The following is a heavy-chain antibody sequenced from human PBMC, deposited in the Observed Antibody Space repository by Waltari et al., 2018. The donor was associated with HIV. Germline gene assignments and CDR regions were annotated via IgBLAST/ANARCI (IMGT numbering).Heavy chain of an antibody. CDR1: GGSVSSKTYY. CDR3: ARGGDGYNLAHAFDI. Sequence: QVQLQESGPGLVKPSETLSLTCTVSGGSVSSKTYYWSWIRQPPGKGLEWIGYIYPSASTNYNPSLKSRVTISVDTSKNQFSLRLTSVTAADTAVYYCARGGDGYNLAHAFDIWGQGTMVTVSS. J-gene: IGHJ3*02. CDR2: IYPSAST. D-gene: IGHD5-12*01. V-gene: IGHV4-61*01.